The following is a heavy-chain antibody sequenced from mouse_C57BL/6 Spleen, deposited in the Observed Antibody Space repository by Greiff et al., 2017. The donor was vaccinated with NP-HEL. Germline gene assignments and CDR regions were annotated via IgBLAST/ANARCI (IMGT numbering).Heavy chain of an antibody. V-gene: IGHV2-2*01. CDR1: GFSLTSYG. J-gene: IGHJ3*01. Sequence: VKLVESGPGLVQPSQSLSITCTVSGFSLTSYGVHWVRQSPGKGLEWLGVIWSGGSTDYNAAFISRLSISKDNSKSQVFFKMNSLQADDTAIYYCARNLGDYPFAYWGQGTLVTVSA. D-gene: IGHD2-4*01. CDR2: IWSGGST. CDR3: ARNLGDYPFAY.